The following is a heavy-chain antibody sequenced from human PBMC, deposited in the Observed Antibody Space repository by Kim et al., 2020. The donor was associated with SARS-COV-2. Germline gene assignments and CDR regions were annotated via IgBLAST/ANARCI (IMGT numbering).Heavy chain of an antibody. CDR1: GGSISSSNW. CDR2: IYHSGST. J-gene: IGHJ4*02. Sequence: SETLSLTCAVSGGSISSSNWWSWFRQPPGKGLEWIGEIYHSGSTNYNPSLKSRVTISVDKSRNQFSLKLSSVTAADTAVYYCARPGIAVAGFNFDTAIDDYWGQGTLVTVSS. V-gene: IGHV4-4*02. CDR3: ARPGIAVAGFNFDTAIDDY. D-gene: IGHD6-19*01.